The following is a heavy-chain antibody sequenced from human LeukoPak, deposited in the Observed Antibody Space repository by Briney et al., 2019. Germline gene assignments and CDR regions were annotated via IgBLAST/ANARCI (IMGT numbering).Heavy chain of an antibody. CDR2: IKDDGSAK. J-gene: IGHJ3*02. CDR1: GFTFSGYW. Sequence: GGSLRLSCAASGFTFSGYWMTWVRQAPGKGLEWVANIKDDGSAKYYEDSVKGRFTISRDNAKNSLYLQMNSLRAEDTAVYYCARDEADDSSNNDAFDIWGQGTMVTVSS. CDR3: ARDEADDSSNNDAFDI. V-gene: IGHV3-7*01. D-gene: IGHD3-22*01.